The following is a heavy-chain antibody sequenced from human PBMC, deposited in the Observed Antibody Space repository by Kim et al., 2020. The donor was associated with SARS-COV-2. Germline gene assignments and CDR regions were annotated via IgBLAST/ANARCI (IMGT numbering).Heavy chain of an antibody. J-gene: IGHJ4*02. CDR2: ISWNSGSI. V-gene: IGHV3-9*01. D-gene: IGHD3-22*01. CDR1: GFTFDDYA. CDR3: AKDRQNYYDSSGYYEY. Sequence: GGSLRLSCAASGFTFDDYAMHWVRQAPGKGLEWVSGISWNSGSIGYADSVKGRFTISRDNAKNSLYLQMNSLRAEDTALYYCAKDRQNYYDSSGYYEYWGQGTLVTVSS.